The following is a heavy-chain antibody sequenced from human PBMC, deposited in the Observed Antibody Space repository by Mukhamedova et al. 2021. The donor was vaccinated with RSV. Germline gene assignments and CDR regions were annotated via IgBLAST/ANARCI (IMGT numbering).Heavy chain of an antibody. CDR3: ARQWVYYDILTGYAGAD. Sequence: GLEWIGSIYYSGSTYYNPSLKSRVTISVDTSENQFSLKLSSVTAADTAVYYCARQWVYYDILTGYAGADWGQGTLVTVSS. CDR2: IYYSGST. J-gene: IGHJ4*02. D-gene: IGHD3-9*01. V-gene: IGHV4-39*01.